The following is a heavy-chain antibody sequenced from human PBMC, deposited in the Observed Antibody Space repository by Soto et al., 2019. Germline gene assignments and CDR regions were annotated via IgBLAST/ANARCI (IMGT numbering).Heavy chain of an antibody. D-gene: IGHD3-10*01. J-gene: IGHJ5*02. CDR2: MSYSGST. CDR1: GASISGYH. CDR3: AREEVAYFGSGSHNWFDP. Sequence: SETLSLTCTVSGASISGYHWGWVRQPPGKGLEWIGYMSYSGSTNYSPSLKSRVTMSVDTSKNQFSLKLNSVTAADTAMYYCAREEVAYFGSGSHNWFDPWGQGTLVTVSS. V-gene: IGHV4-59*08.